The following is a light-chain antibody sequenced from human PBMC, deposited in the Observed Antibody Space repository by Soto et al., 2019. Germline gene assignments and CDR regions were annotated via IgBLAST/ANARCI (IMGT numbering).Light chain of an antibody. CDR2: EVD. CDR1: SSDVGFYNY. Sequence: ALTQPASVSGSPGQSITISCTGTSSDVGFYNYVSWYQQQHPGKAPKLMIYEVDNRPSGVSIRFSGSKSGNTASLTISGLQAEDEADYYCSSYARGSTYVFGTGTKVTVL. CDR3: SSYARGSTYV. J-gene: IGLJ1*01. V-gene: IGLV2-14*01.